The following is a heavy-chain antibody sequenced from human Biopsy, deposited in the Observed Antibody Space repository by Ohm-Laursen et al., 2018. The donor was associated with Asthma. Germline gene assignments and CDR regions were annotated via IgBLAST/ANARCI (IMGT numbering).Heavy chain of an antibody. CDR2: IKSKTDGGTT. Sequence: GSLRLSCAASGFTFSNAWMSWVRQAPGKGLEWVGRIKSKTDGGTTDYAAPVKGRFTISRDDSKNTLYLQMNSLKTEDTAVYYCAKGYYYDSSGFDYWGQGTLVTVSS. D-gene: IGHD3-22*01. CDR1: GFTFSNAW. V-gene: IGHV3-15*01. CDR3: AKGYYYDSSGFDY. J-gene: IGHJ4*02.